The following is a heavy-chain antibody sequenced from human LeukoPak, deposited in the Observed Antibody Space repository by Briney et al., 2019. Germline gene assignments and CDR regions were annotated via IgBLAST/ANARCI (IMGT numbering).Heavy chain of an antibody. CDR3: ARGYDIPTFAFDI. D-gene: IGHD3-9*01. J-gene: IGHJ3*02. V-gene: IGHV3-7*01. CDR2: IKQDGSEK. CDR1: GFTFSSYW. Sequence: GGSLRLSCAASGFTFSSYWMSWVRQAPGKGLEWVANIKQDGSEKYYVDSVKGRFTISRDNAKNSLYLQMNSLRAEDTAVYYCARGYDIPTFAFDIWGQGTMVTVSS.